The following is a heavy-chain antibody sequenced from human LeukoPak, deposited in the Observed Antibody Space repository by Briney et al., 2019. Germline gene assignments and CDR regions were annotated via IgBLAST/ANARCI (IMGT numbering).Heavy chain of an antibody. CDR1: GFTFSRFP. Sequence: GGSLRLSCAASGFTFSRFPVHWVRQAPGKGLEWVALISSDGSDKKYADSVKGRFTMSRDNSKNTLYLQMHSLRVEDTAVYYCARDYPADHWGQGTLVTVSS. CDR2: ISSDGSDK. J-gene: IGHJ4*02. V-gene: IGHV3-30-3*01. CDR3: ARDYPADH.